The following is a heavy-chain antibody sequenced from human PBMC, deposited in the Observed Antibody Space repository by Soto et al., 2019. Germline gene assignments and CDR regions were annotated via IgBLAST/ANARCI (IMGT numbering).Heavy chain of an antibody. J-gene: IGHJ6*02. CDR1: GDSISSDGYY. CDR3: ARVSYGMDV. CDR2: IYYSGSS. V-gene: IGHV4-31*03. Sequence: SETLSLTCTVSGDSISSDGYYWSWMRQHPGKGLEWIGYIYYSGSSYYNPSLKSRVTISVDASKNQFSLKLSSVTAADTAVYYCARVSYGMDVWGQGTRVTVSS.